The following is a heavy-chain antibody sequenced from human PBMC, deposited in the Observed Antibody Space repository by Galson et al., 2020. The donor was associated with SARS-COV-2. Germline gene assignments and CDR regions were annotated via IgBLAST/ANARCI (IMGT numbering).Heavy chain of an antibody. V-gene: IGHV4-39*01. CDR2: INYTGST. Sequence: SETLSLTCTVSGGSISSSSYYWGWIRQPPGKGPEWTGSINYTGSTYYNPSLKSRVTISVDTSKNQFSLKLSSVTAADTAVYYCARHSLVWRVGAGYYFDYWGQGTLVTVSS. CDR3: ARHSLVWRVGAGYYFDY. J-gene: IGHJ4*02. D-gene: IGHD1-26*01. CDR1: GGSISSSSYY.